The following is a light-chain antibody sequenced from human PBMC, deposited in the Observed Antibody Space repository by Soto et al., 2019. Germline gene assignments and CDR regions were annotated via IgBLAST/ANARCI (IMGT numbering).Light chain of an antibody. V-gene: IGKV1-33*01. J-gene: IGKJ3*01. CDR2: DAS. CDR3: QQYDNLPGFT. CDR1: QDISNY. Sequence: DIQMTQSPSSLSASVGDRVTITCQASQDISNYLNWYQQKPGKAPKLLIYDASNLETGVPSRFSGGGSGTDFTFTISSLQPEDIATYYCQQYDNLPGFTFGPGTKVDIK.